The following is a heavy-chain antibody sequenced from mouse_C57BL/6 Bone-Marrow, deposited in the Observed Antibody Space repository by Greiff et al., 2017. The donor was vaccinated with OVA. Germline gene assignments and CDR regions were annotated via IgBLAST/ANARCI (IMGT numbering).Heavy chain of an antibody. V-gene: IGHV1-26*01. D-gene: IGHD4-1*01. Sequence: EVQLQQSGPELVKPGASVKISCKASGYTFTDYYMNWVKQSHGKSLEWIGDINPNNGGTSYNQKFKGKATLTVDKSSSTAYMELRSLTSEDSAVYYCARWDSWNYWGQGTTLTVSS. CDR1: GYTFTDYY. J-gene: IGHJ2*01. CDR3: ARWDSWNY. CDR2: INPNNGGT.